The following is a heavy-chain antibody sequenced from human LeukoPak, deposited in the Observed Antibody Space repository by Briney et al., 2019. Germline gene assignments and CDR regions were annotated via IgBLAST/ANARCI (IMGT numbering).Heavy chain of an antibody. CDR2: ISWNSGSI. CDR3: AKSSEFYDFWSGYRKYYYYGMDV. V-gene: IGHV3-9*01. J-gene: IGHJ6*02. Sequence: TGGSLRLSCAASGFTFSNYWMTWVRQAPGKGLEWVSGISWNSGSIGYADSVKGRFTISRDNAKNSLYLQMNSLRAEDTALYYCAKSSEFYDFWSGYRKYYYYGMDVWGQGTTVTVSS. D-gene: IGHD3-3*01. CDR1: GFTFSNYW.